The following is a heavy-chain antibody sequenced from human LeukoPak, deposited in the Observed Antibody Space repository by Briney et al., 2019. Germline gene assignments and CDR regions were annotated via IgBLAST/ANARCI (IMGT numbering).Heavy chain of an antibody. CDR1: GYTFTSYD. Sequence: GASVKVPCKASGYTFTSYDINWVRQATGQGLEWMGWMNPNSGNTGYAQKFQGRVTMTRNTSISTAYMELSSLRSEDTAVYYCARLNYCSGGSCPYYFDYWGQGTLVTVSS. CDR3: ARLNYCSGGSCPYYFDY. CDR2: MNPNSGNT. D-gene: IGHD2-15*01. J-gene: IGHJ4*02. V-gene: IGHV1-8*01.